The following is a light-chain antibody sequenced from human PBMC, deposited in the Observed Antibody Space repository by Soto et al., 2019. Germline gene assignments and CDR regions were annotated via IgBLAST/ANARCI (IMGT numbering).Light chain of an antibody. J-gene: IGKJ5*01. V-gene: IGKV3-11*01. CDR3: QQRSNWPGLT. CDR2: DAS. Sequence: EIVLTQSPATRSLSPGERATLSCRASQSVSSYLAWYQQKPGQAPRLLIYDASNRATGIPARFSGSGSGTDFTLTISSLEPEDFAVYYCQQRSNWPGLTFGGGTRLEI. CDR1: QSVSSY.